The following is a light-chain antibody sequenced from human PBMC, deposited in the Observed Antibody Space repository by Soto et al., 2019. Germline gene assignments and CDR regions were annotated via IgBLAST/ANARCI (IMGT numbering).Light chain of an antibody. V-gene: IGKV1-9*01. CDR1: QGISSY. CDR2: VAS. Sequence: DIPLTQSPSFLSASVGDRVTITCRASQGISSYLAWYQQKPGKAPKFLIYVASTLQSGVPSRFSGSGSGTEFTLTISSLQPEDFATYYCQQLNSYPLTFGGGTKVEIK. J-gene: IGKJ4*01. CDR3: QQLNSYPLT.